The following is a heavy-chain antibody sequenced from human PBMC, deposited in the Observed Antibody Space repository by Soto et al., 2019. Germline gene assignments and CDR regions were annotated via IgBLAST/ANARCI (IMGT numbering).Heavy chain of an antibody. CDR3: ARDRESTTFNPYGMDV. D-gene: IGHD1-26*01. Sequence: EASVKVSCKASGGTFSSYAISWVRQAPGQGLEWMGGIIPIFGTANYAQKFQGRVTITADESTSTAYMELSSLRSEDTAVYYCARDRESTTFNPYGMDVWGQGTTVTVSS. J-gene: IGHJ6*02. CDR1: GGTFSSYA. CDR2: IIPIFGTA. V-gene: IGHV1-69*13.